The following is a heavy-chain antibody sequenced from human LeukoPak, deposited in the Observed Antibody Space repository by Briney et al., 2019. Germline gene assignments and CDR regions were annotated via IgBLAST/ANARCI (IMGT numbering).Heavy chain of an antibody. V-gene: IGHV1-2*02. Sequence: GASVTVSCKASGYTFTGYYMHWVRQAPGQGLEWMGWINPNSGATGHAQKFQGRVTMTRDTSISTSYMEVTGLRSDDTAVYFCARDGYCRGSSCPFQHWGQGTMVTVSS. CDR1: GYTFTGYY. CDR3: ARDGYCRGSSCPFQH. J-gene: IGHJ1*01. D-gene: IGHD2-2*03. CDR2: INPNSGAT.